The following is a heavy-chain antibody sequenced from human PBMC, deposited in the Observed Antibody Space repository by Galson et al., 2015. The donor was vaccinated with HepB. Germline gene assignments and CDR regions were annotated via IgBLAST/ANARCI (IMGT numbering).Heavy chain of an antibody. CDR2: IWYDGSNK. CDR1: GFTFTSYG. J-gene: IGHJ4*03. D-gene: IGHD6-19*01. V-gene: IGHV3-33*01. CDR3: ARDGQWLVPTPIYFDY. Sequence: SLRLSCAASGFTFTSYGMHWVRQAPGKGLEWVAVIWYDGSNKYYADSVKGRFTISRDNSKNTLYLQMNSLRAEDTAVYYCARDGQWLVPTPIYFDYWGQGTMVTVSS.